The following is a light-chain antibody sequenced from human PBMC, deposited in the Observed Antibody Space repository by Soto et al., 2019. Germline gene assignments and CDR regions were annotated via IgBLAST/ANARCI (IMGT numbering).Light chain of an antibody. V-gene: IGKV3-20*01. CDR3: QQYNNGWT. CDR2: GAS. J-gene: IGKJ1*01. CDR1: QSVSSSY. Sequence: EIVLTQSPGTLSLSPGERATLSCRASQSVSSSYLAWYQQKPGQAPRLLIQGASSRATGIPARFSGSGSGTEFTLTISSLQSEDFAVYYCQQYNNGWTFGQGTKVDIK.